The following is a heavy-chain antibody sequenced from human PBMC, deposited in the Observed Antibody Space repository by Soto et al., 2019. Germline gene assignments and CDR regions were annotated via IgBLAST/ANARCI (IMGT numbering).Heavy chain of an antibody. CDR2: IVVGSGNT. J-gene: IGHJ4*02. Sequence: GASVKVSCKASGFTFTSSAVQWVRQARGQRLEWIGWIVVGSGNTNYAQKFQERVTITRDMSTSPAYMELSSLRSEDTAVYYCAAGGGFYDYVWGSYRHNLFDYWGQGTLVTVSS. CDR1: GFTFTSSA. CDR3: AAGGGFYDYVWGSYRHNLFDY. D-gene: IGHD3-16*02. V-gene: IGHV1-58*01.